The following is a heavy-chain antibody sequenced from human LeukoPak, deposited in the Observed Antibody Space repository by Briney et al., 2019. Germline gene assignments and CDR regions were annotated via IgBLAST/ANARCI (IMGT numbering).Heavy chain of an antibody. V-gene: IGHV4-59*08. CDR1: GYSLRSYY. CDR3: ARHLDYDSGGYFYPYFDD. J-gene: IGHJ4*02. Sequence: SETVSLTCNVSGYSLRSYYWSWLRQPPGKGLEWIAYFSHSGTTNYNPSLKSRVIISVDTSNHQFSLTLRSVNAADTAVYYCARHLDYDSGGYFYPYFDDWGQGTLVTVSS. CDR2: FSHSGTT. D-gene: IGHD3-22*01.